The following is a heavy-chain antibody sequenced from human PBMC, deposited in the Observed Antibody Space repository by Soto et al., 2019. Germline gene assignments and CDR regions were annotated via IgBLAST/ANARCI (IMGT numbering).Heavy chain of an antibody. CDR2: IYYSGTT. Sequence: QVQLQESGPGLVKPSETLSLICTVSGGSINSGDFYWSWIRQPPGKGLEWIGYIYYSGTTYYNPSLQSRVTISVDTSKNQFSLKLRSVTAADTAVYYCARESYYGSGSSNTDYWGQGTLVTVSS. CDR1: GGSINSGDFY. CDR3: ARESYYGSGSSNTDY. J-gene: IGHJ4*02. V-gene: IGHV4-30-4*01. D-gene: IGHD3-10*01.